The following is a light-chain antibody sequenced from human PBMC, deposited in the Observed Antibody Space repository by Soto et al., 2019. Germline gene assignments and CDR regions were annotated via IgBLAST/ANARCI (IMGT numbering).Light chain of an antibody. CDR3: QQYNSDSPLT. V-gene: IGKV1-5*01. CDR1: QSISSW. Sequence: DIQMTQSPSTLSASVGERVTITCRASQSISSWLAWYQQKPGKAPKLLIYDVSSLESGVPSRFRGSGSGTEVTLTIRSQQPDDFATYYCQQYNSDSPLTFGGGTKVEIK. J-gene: IGKJ4*01. CDR2: DVS.